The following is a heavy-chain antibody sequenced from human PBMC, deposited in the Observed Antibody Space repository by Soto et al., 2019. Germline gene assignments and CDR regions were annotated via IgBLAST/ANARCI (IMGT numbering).Heavy chain of an antibody. Sequence: SETLSLTCAVSGGSISSYYWSWIRQPPGKGLEWIGYIYYSGSTNYNPSLKSRVTISVDTSKNQFSLKLSSVTAADTVVYYCARDSGIAAAGTISYFDYWGQGTLATVSS. J-gene: IGHJ4*02. CDR1: GGSISSYY. V-gene: IGHV4-59*01. CDR3: ARDSGIAAAGTISYFDY. CDR2: IYYSGST. D-gene: IGHD6-13*01.